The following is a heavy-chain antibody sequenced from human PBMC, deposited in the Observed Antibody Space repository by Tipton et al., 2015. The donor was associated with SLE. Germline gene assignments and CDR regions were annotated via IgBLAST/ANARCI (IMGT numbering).Heavy chain of an antibody. CDR1: GFTFSAHG. CDR2: MNPDGSTP. Sequence: SLRLSCAASGFTFSAHGMHWIRQAPGKGLVWVSRMNPDGSTPAYADSVKGRFTISRDNAKNTLYLQMSSLRVEDTAVYYCSRSQGYYDNWGQGTLVTVSS. J-gene: IGHJ4*02. CDR3: SRSQGYYDN. V-gene: IGHV3-74*01.